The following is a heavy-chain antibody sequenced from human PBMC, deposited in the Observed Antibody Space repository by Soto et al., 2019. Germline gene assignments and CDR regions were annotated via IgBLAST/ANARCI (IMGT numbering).Heavy chain of an antibody. V-gene: IGHV3-15*01. D-gene: IGHD2-15*01. CDR2: IKSKTDGGTT. Sequence: EVQLVESGGGLVKPVRSLRLSFAASGFTFSNAWMSWVRQAPGKWLEWVGRIKSKTDGGTTDYAAPVKGRFTISRDDSKNTLYLQMNSLKTEDTAVYYCTTGGYCSGGSCYPPYYYYYGMDVWGQGTTVNVSS. CDR3: TTGGYCSGGSCYPPYYYYYGMDV. CDR1: GFTFSNAW. J-gene: IGHJ6*02.